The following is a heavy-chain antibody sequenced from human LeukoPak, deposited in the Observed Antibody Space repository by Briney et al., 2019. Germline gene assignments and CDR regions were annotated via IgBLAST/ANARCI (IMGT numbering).Heavy chain of an antibody. CDR1: GFTFSSYS. CDR3: ARIHVDTYSYYYYMDV. D-gene: IGHD5-18*01. J-gene: IGHJ6*03. Sequence: PGGSLRLSCAASGFTFSSYSMNWVRQAPGKGLEWVSSISSSSSYIYYADSVKGRFTISRDNAKNSLYLQMNSLRAEDTAVYYCARIHVDTYSYYYYMDVWGKGTTVTVSS. V-gene: IGHV3-21*01. CDR2: ISSSSSYI.